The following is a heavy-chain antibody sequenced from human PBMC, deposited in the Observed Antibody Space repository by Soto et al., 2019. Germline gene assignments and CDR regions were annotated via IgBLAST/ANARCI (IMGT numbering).Heavy chain of an antibody. V-gene: IGHV3-15*05. CDR2: IKSKADGGTA. Sequence: PGGSLRLSCAASGFSFTNVWMSWVRQTPEKGLEWVGRIKSKADGGTADYAAPLKGRVTISRDDSTNTLDLQMNNLKTEDTGVYFCARILQYFGAPRAYFDLWGRGSLVTVSS. CDR1: GFSFTNVW. CDR3: ARILQYFGAPRAYFDL. D-gene: IGHD3-10*01. J-gene: IGHJ2*01.